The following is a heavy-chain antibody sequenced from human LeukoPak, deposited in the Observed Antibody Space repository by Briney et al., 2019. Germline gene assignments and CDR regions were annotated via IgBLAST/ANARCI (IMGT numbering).Heavy chain of an antibody. V-gene: IGHV3-30*04. CDR1: GFTFSNYA. CDR3: AELGITMIGGV. D-gene: IGHD3-10*02. J-gene: IGHJ6*04. CDR2: ISYDGSKK. Sequence: GGSLRLSCADSGFTFSNYAMHWVRQAPGKGLEWVAVISYDGSKKYYADSVKGRFTISRDNAKNSLYLQMNSLRAEDTAVYYCAELGITMIGGVWGKGTTVTISS.